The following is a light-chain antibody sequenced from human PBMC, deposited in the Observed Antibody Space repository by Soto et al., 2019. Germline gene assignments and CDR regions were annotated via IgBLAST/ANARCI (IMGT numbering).Light chain of an antibody. CDR2: NAS. V-gene: IGKV1D-13*01. CDR3: QQFYHYPPVT. J-gene: IGKJ5*01. Sequence: AIQLTQSPSSLPASVGDSVTITCRASQGIRNALAWYQQKPGKSPKFLIYNASTLESGVPSRFSGSGSGTDFTLPISSLQPEDFASYYCQQFYHYPPVTFGQGTRLQIK. CDR1: QGIRNA.